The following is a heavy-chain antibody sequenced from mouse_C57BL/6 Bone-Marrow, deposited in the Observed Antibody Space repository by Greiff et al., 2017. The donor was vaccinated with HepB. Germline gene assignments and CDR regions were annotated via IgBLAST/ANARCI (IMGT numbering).Heavy chain of an antibody. V-gene: IGHV5-17*01. CDR1: GFTFSDYG. J-gene: IGHJ2*01. CDR2: ISSGSSTI. CDR3: ARVGLYGSSSYYFDY. D-gene: IGHD1-1*01. Sequence: EVMLVESGGGLVKPGGSLKLSCAASGFTFSDYGMHWVRQAPEKGLEWVAYISSGSSTIYYADTVKGRFTISRDNAKNTLFLQMTSLRSEDTAMYYCARVGLYGSSSYYFDYWGQGTTLTVSS.